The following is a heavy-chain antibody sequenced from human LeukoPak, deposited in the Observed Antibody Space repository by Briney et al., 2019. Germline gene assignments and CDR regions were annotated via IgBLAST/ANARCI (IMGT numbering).Heavy chain of an antibody. CDR2: ISAYNGNT. Sequence: ASVKVSCKASGYTFTSYGISWVRQAPGQGLEWMGWISAYNGNTNYAQKLQGRVTMTRDTSISTAYMELSRLGSDDTAVYYCARGSDWLFPYYYYGMDVWGQGTTVTVSS. CDR3: ARGSDWLFPYYYYGMDV. CDR1: GYTFTSYG. D-gene: IGHD3-9*01. J-gene: IGHJ6*02. V-gene: IGHV1-18*01.